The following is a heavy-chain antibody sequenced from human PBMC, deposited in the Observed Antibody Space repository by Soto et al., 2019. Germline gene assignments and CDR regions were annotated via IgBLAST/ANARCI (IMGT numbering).Heavy chain of an antibody. V-gene: IGHV1-18*01. D-gene: IGHD3-9*01. Sequence: QVQLVQSGAEVKKPGASVKVSCKASGYTFTSYGISWVRQAPGQGLEWMGWISAYNGNTNYAQKLQGRVTMTTDTSTSTAYMELRSLRADDTAVYYCASDYDILAGYPGGANFDYWGQGTLVTVSS. CDR2: ISAYNGNT. J-gene: IGHJ4*02. CDR3: ASDYDILAGYPGGANFDY. CDR1: GYTFTSYG.